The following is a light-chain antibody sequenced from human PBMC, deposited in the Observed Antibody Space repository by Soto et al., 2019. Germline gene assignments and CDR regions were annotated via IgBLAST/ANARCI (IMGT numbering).Light chain of an antibody. CDR2: KAS. CDR3: QQYNSYSPT. V-gene: IGKV1-5*03. J-gene: IGKJ1*01. CDR1: QSISTW. Sequence: GDGVTITCRASQSISTWLAWYQQEPGKAPKLLIHKASSLQSGVPSRFSGSGSGTDFTLTISSLHPDDFATYYCQQYNSYSPTFGQGTRVEIK.